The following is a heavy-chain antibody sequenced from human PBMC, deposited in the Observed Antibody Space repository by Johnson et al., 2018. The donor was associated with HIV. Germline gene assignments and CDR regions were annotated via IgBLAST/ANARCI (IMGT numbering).Heavy chain of an antibody. CDR3: TTLAESSSSMYAFDI. Sequence: VQLVESGGGLVKPGGSLRLSCAASGFTFSLAWMTWVRQAPGKGLEWVGRIKSKTDGGTTDYAAPVKGRFTISRDDSKNTLYLQMNSLKTEDTAVYYCTTLAESSSSMYAFDIWGQGTMLTVSS. V-gene: IGHV3-15*01. J-gene: IGHJ3*02. CDR1: GFTFSLAW. D-gene: IGHD6-6*01. CDR2: IKSKTDGGTT.